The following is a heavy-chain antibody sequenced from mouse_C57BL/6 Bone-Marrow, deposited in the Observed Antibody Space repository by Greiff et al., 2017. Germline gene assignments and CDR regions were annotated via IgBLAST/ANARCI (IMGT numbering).Heavy chain of an antibody. CDR1: GYSITSDY. CDR3: ARRYVSRRGYAMDY. CDR2: ISYSGST. D-gene: IGHD1-1*01. V-gene: IGHV3-8*01. J-gene: IGHJ4*01. Sequence: EVKLQASGPGLAKPSQTLSLTCSVTGYSITSDYWNWIRKFPGNKLEYMGYISYSGSTYYTPSLICRISITRDTSKNLYYLQLNVVTTEDTTTYYGARRYVSRRGYAMDYWGQGTSVTVSS.